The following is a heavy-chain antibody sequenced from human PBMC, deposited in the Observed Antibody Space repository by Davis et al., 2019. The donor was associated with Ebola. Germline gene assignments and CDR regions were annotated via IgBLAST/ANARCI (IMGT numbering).Heavy chain of an antibody. CDR1: GNSFTSHW. D-gene: IGHD2-8*02. J-gene: IGHJ3*02. V-gene: IGHV5-51*01. Sequence: GESLKISCKDSGNSFTSHWIGWVRQMPGKGLEWMGRIYTGDSDTRYSPSFRGQVTISADKSTKTAFLQWSSLKASDTAMYYCASLRRTITGMDDSFDIWGQGTMVTVSS. CDR2: IYTGDSDT. CDR3: ASLRRTITGMDDSFDI.